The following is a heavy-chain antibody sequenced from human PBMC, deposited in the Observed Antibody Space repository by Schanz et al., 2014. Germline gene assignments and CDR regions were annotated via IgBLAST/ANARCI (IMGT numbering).Heavy chain of an antibody. CDR2: ISYDGRHK. CDR1: GFNFGHYG. Sequence: VQLVESGGGLVQPGGSLRLSCVASGFNFGHYGINWVRQAPGKGLEWVAIISYDGRHKNYADSVKGRFTISRDNSKNTLYLQMNSLRDEDTAVYYCATETYSSSWCFDYWGQGTLVTVSS. V-gene: IGHV3-33*05. D-gene: IGHD6-13*01. J-gene: IGHJ4*02. CDR3: ATETYSSSWCFDY.